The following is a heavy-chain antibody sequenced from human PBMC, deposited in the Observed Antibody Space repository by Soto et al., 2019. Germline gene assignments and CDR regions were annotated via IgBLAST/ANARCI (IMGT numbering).Heavy chain of an antibody. Sequence: QVQLQESGPGLVKPSETLSFTCTVSGDSINSYYWSWIRQPPGKGLEWIAYFYKSGTTNYNPSLKSRVTISIDTFKNRFFLKLRSVAAADTAVYYCARTYDTGGPNSGGYAFDIWGQGTMLTISS. J-gene: IGHJ3*02. CDR3: ARTYDTGGPNSGGYAFDI. CDR1: GDSINSYY. V-gene: IGHV4-59*01. D-gene: IGHD3-22*01. CDR2: FYKSGTT.